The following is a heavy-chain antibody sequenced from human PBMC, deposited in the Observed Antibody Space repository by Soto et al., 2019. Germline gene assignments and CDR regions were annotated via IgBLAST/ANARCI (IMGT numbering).Heavy chain of an antibody. CDR2: ISGSGGST. V-gene: IGHV3-23*01. Sequence: GGSLRLSCAASGFTFSSYAMSWFRQAPGKGLEWVSAISGSGGSTYYADSVKGRFTISRDNSKNTLYLQMNSLRAEDTAVYYCAKASYSSSWYLANYYGMDVWGQGTTVTVSS. J-gene: IGHJ6*02. CDR1: GFTFSSYA. D-gene: IGHD6-13*01. CDR3: AKASYSSSWYLANYYGMDV.